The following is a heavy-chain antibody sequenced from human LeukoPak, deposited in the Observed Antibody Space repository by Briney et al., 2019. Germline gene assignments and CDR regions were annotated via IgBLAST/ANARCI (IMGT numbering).Heavy chain of an antibody. Sequence: GGSLRLSCVVSGFSLSNYAMNWVRQAPGKGPEWVSYISSANSHIYYADSVKGRFIISRDNARNSLYLQMNSLRAEDTAVYYCARDLMRFLEWVNWGQGTLVTVSS. CDR1: GFSLSNYA. D-gene: IGHD3-3*01. V-gene: IGHV3-21*01. CDR2: ISSANSHI. CDR3: ARDLMRFLEWVN. J-gene: IGHJ4*02.